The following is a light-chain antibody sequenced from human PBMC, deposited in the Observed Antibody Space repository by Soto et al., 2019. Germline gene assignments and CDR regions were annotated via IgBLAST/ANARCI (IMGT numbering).Light chain of an antibody. CDR3: LQRVRFPLT. V-gene: IGKV2D-29*01. Sequence: EIVMTQTPLSLSVTPGQSASISCRSSQTLLHSNGKSYLYWYLQKAGQAPQLLIYAVSKRFSGVPDRFSSNLAETDFTMNIRRVEAEDVWVYYCLQRVRFPLTLGGGTKGESK. CDR2: AVS. J-gene: IGKJ4*01. CDR1: QTLLHSNGKSY.